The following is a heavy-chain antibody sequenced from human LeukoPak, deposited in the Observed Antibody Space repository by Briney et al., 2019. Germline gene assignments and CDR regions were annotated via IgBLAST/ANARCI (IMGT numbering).Heavy chain of an antibody. CDR3: ARDLGYCSSSSCRYFDY. CDR2: IYYTGST. J-gene: IGHJ4*02. Sequence: SETLSLTCTVSGGSINSYYWSWIRQPPGKGLEWIGFIYYTGSTTYNPSLKSRVTISVDTSKNQFSLKLSSVTAADTAVYYCARDLGYCSSSSCRYFDYWGQGTLVTVSS. D-gene: IGHD2-2*01. CDR1: GGSINSYY. V-gene: IGHV4-59*12.